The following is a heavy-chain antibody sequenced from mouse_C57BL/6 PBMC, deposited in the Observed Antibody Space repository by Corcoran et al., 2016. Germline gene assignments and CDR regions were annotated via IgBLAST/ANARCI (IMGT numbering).Heavy chain of an antibody. V-gene: IGHV9-3*01. CDR1: GYTFTTYG. J-gene: IGHJ4*01. CDR2: INTYSGVP. CDR3: AGIYDDYDDYSIDY. Sequence: QIQLVQSGPELKKPGETVKISCKASGYTFTTYGMSWVKQAPGKGLKWMGWINTYSGVPTYADDFKGRFAFSLETSASTAYLQINNLKNEDTATYFCAGIYDDYDDYSIDYWGQGTSVTVSS. D-gene: IGHD2-4*01.